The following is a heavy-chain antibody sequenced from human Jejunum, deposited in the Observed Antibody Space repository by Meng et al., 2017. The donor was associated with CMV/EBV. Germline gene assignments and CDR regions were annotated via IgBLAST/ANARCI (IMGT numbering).Heavy chain of an antibody. J-gene: IGHJ5*02. Sequence: NYWIGWGRQAPGKGLELMGIIYAGDSDTIYSPSFQGKVTISVDKSITTAFLQWSSLKASDTATYFCAKDLRYCSNGRCYAGYGSLNLWGQGTLVTVSS. D-gene: IGHD2-2*01. V-gene: IGHV5-51*01. CDR1: NYW. CDR3: AKDLRYCSNGRCYAGYGSLNL. CDR2: IYAGDSDT.